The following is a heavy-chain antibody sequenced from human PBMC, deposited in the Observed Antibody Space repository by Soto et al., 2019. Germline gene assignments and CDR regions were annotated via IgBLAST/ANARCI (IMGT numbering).Heavy chain of an antibody. J-gene: IGHJ4*02. CDR3: AREVAVAGTSIDY. D-gene: IGHD6-19*01. V-gene: IGHV1-69*06. Sequence: SVKVSFKASGGSFSSYAIRWVRQAPGQGLECMGGIIPTFGTANYAQKFQGRVTITADKSTSTAYMELSSLRSEDTAVYYCAREVAVAGTSIDYWGQGTLVTVSS. CDR2: IIPTFGTA. CDR1: GGSFSSYA.